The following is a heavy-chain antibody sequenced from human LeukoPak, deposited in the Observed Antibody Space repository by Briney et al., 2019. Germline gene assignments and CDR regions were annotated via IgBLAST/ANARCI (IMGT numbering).Heavy chain of an antibody. J-gene: IGHJ6*03. CDR2: IPYDGSNK. CDR1: GFTFSSYA. V-gene: IGHV3-30*04. D-gene: IGHD6-6*01. CDR3: ARGRYSSSTWYYYYYYMDV. Sequence: GRTLRLSCAASGFTFSSYAMHWVRQAPGKGLEWVALIPYDGSNKYYADSVKGRFTISRDNSKNTLYLQMNSLRAEDTAVYYCARGRYSSSTWYYYYYYMDVWGKGTTVTVSS.